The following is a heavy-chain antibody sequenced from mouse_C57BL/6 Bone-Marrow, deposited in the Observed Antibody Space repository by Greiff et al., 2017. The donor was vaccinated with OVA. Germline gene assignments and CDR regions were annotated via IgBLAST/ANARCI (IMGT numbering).Heavy chain of an antibody. J-gene: IGHJ1*03. CDR1: GYTFTSYW. Sequence: QVQLKESGAELVKPGASVKMSCKASGYTFTSYWITWVKQRPGQGLEWIGDIYPGSGSTNYNEKFKSKATLTVDTSSSTAYMQLSSLTSEDSAVYYCARRYYGSSWYVDVWGTGTTVTVSS. V-gene: IGHV1-55*01. D-gene: IGHD1-1*01. CDR2: IYPGSGST. CDR3: ARRYYGSSWYVDV.